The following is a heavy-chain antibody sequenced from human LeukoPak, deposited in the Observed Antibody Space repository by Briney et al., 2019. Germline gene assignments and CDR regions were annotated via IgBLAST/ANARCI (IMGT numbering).Heavy chain of an antibody. D-gene: IGHD2-2*01. CDR3: AKDMRRYCSSTSCPSDAFDI. J-gene: IGHJ3*02. CDR2: ISWNSGSM. V-gene: IGHV3-9*01. Sequence: GGSLRLSCAASGFTFDDYAMHWVRQAPGKGLEWVSGISWNSGSMGYADSVKGRFTISRDNAKNSLYLQMNSLRAEDTALYYCAKDMRRYCSSTSCPSDAFDIWGQGTMVTVSS. CDR1: GFTFDDYA.